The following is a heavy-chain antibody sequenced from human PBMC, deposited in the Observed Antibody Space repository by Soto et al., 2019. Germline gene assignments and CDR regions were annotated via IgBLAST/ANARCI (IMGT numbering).Heavy chain of an antibody. D-gene: IGHD6-13*01. J-gene: IGHJ4*02. Sequence: GGSLRLSCAASGFTFSSYSMNWVRQDPGKGLEWVSYISSSSDTIYYADSVKGRFTISRDNAMNSLYLQMNSLRDEDTAVYYCASYSSSWYGKFDYWGQGTLVTVSS. CDR1: GFTFSSYS. CDR2: ISSSSDTI. CDR3: ASYSSSWYGKFDY. V-gene: IGHV3-48*02.